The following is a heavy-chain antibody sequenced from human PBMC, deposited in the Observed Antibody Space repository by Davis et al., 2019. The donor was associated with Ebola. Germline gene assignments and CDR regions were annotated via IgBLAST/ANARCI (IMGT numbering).Heavy chain of an antibody. CDR1: GFTFSNYA. J-gene: IGHJ6*02. CDR2: ISGSGDNI. V-gene: IGHV3-23*01. CDR3: AKDGGFGELLVAAYSYYGMDV. Sequence: PGGSLRLSCAASGFTFSNYAMSWVRQAPGKGLEWVSSISGSGDNIAHADSVKGRFTISRDNSKNTLYLQMDSLRDEDTAVYYCAKDGGFGELLVAAYSYYGMDVWGQGTTVTVSS. D-gene: IGHD3-10*01.